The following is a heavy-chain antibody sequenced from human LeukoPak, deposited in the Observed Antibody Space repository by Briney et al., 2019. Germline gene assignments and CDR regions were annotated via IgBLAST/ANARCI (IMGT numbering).Heavy chain of an antibody. CDR1: GGSISSYY. J-gene: IGHJ4*02. Sequence: SETLSLTCTVSGGSISSYYWSWIRQPPGKGLEWIGYIYYSGSTNYNPSLKSRVTISVDTSKNQFSLKLSSVAAADTAVYYCARGPSLYCSSTSCYVDYWGQGTLVTVSS. CDR2: IYYSGST. V-gene: IGHV4-59*01. CDR3: ARGPSLYCSSTSCYVDY. D-gene: IGHD2-2*01.